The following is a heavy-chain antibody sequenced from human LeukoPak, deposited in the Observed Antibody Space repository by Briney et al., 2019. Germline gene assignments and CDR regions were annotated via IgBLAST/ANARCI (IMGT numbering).Heavy chain of an antibody. J-gene: IGHJ4*02. Sequence: GGSLRLSCAASGFSFSSNDMHWVREAPGKGLEWVAQISHDGNDKYYADSVKSRFTISRDNSKNTLFLQLDSLRAEDTAVYFCAKVGIGYYYPFDYWGQGTLVTVSS. CDR2: ISHDGNDK. CDR1: GFSFSSND. D-gene: IGHD3-22*01. CDR3: AKVGIGYYYPFDY. V-gene: IGHV3-30*18.